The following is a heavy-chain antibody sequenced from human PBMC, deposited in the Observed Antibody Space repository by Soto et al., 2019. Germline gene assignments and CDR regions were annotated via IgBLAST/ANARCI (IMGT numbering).Heavy chain of an antibody. CDR3: ARATYRYGYPTYYYYGMDV. D-gene: IGHD5-18*01. V-gene: IGHV4-30-4*01. Sequence: PSETLSLTCTVSGGSISSGDYYWSWIRQPPGKGLEWIGYIYYSGSTYYNPSLKSRVTISVDTSKNQFSLKLSSVTAADTAVYYCARATYRYGYPTYYYYGMDVWGQGTTVTVYS. CDR1: GGSISSGDYY. CDR2: IYYSGST. J-gene: IGHJ6*02.